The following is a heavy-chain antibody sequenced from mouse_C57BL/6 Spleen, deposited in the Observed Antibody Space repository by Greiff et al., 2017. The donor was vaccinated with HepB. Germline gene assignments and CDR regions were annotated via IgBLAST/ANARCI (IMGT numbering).Heavy chain of an antibody. V-gene: IGHV5-6*01. J-gene: IGHJ1*03. D-gene: IGHD1-1*01. Sequence: EVQRVESGGDLVKPGGSLKLSCAASGFTFSSYGMSWVRQTPDKRLEWVATISSGGSYTYYPDSVKGRFTISRDNAKNTLYLQMSSLKSEDTAMYYCARRFTTVVAPYWYFDVWGTGTTVTVSS. CDR3: ARRFTTVVAPYWYFDV. CDR2: ISSGGSYT. CDR1: GFTFSSYG.